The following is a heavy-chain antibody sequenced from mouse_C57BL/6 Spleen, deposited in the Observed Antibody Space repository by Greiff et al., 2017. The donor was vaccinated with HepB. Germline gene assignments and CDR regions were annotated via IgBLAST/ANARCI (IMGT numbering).Heavy chain of an antibody. CDR2: ISDGGSYT. D-gene: IGHD1-2*01. Sequence: EVKLVESGGGLVKPGGSLKLSCAASGFTFSSYAMSWVRQTPGKRLEWVATISDGGSYTYYPDNVKGRFTISRDNAKNNLYLQMSHLKSEDTAMYYCARAPLSTAGFDYWGQGTTLTVSS. J-gene: IGHJ2*01. V-gene: IGHV5-4*03. CDR3: ARAPLSTAGFDY. CDR1: GFTFSSYA.